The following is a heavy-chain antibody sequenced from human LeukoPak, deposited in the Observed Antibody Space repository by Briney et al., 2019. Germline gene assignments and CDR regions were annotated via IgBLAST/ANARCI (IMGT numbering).Heavy chain of an antibody. CDR2: IRSDGSNK. CDR1: GFSFSSYG. Sequence: TGGSLRLSCAGSGFSFSSYGMHWVRQAPGKGLEWMAFIRSDGSNKYYADSVKGRFTISRDNSKNTLYLQMNSLRAEDTAVYYCARVYYGSGSLYYYYYYMDVWGKGTTVTISS. CDR3: ARVYYGSGSLYYYYYYMDV. V-gene: IGHV3-30*02. D-gene: IGHD3-10*01. J-gene: IGHJ6*03.